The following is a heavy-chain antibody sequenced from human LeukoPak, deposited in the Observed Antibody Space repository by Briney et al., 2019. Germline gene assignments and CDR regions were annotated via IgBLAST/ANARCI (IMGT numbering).Heavy chain of an antibody. Sequence: GGSLRLSCAASGFTFSSYSMNWVRQAPGKGLEWVSSISSSSSYIYYADSVKGRFTISRDNAKNSLYLQMNSLRAEDTAVYYCARERERWEPIRWAFDIWGQGTMVTVSS. V-gene: IGHV3-21*01. D-gene: IGHD1-26*01. CDR3: ARERERWEPIRWAFDI. J-gene: IGHJ3*02. CDR2: ISSSSSYI. CDR1: GFTFSSYS.